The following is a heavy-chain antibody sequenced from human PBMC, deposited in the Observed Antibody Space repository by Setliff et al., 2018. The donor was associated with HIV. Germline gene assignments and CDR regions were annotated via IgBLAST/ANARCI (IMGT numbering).Heavy chain of an antibody. V-gene: IGHV4-59*01. CDR1: GGSISSYY. CDR2: IYYSGST. D-gene: IGHD6-19*01. J-gene: IGHJ4*02. Sequence: ETLSLTCTVSGGSISSYYWSWIRQPPGKGLEWIGYIYYSGSTNYNPSLKSRVTISVDTSKNQFSLKLSSVTAADTAVYYCARHHISGWYSFDYWGQGTLVTVSS. CDR3: ARHHISGWYSFDY.